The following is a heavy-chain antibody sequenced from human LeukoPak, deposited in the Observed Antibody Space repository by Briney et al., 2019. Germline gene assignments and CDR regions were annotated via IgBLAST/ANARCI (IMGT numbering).Heavy chain of an antibody. J-gene: IGHJ6*02. V-gene: IGHV3-30*18. CDR3: AKARASTDDYYYYGMDV. CDR1: EFTFSSYG. D-gene: IGHD1-26*01. CDR2: ISYDGSNK. Sequence: PGGSLRLSCAASEFTFSSYGMHWVRQAPGKGLEWVALISYDGSNKYYADSVKGRFTISRDNSKNTLYLQMNSLRAEDTAVYYCAKARASTDDYYYYGMDVWGQGTTVTVSS.